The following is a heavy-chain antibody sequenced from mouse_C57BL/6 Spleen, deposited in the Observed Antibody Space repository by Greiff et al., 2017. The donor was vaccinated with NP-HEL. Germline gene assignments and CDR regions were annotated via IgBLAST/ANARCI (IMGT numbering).Heavy chain of an antibody. Sequence: VQLQQPGAELVKPGASVKMSCKASGYTFTSYWITWVKQRPGQGLEWIGDIYPGSGSTNYNEKFKSKATMPVDTSSSTAYIQFSSLSSEDSAVYYCARSDYYEYFDVWGTGTTVTVSS. V-gene: IGHV1-55*01. J-gene: IGHJ1*03. CDR1: GYTFTSYW. CDR3: ARSDYYEYFDV. CDR2: IYPGSGST. D-gene: IGHD1-1*01.